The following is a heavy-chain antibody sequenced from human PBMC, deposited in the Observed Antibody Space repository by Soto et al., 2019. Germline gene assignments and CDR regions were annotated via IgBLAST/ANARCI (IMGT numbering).Heavy chain of an antibody. CDR3: ARDLGYCISTSCRNYGMDV. CDR1: GYSFTSYY. Sequence: ASVKVSCKASGYSFTSYYMHWVRQAPGQGLEWMGIINPVSGSTSYAQTFQGRVTMTRDTSTSTVYMELSSLRSEDTAVYYCARDLGYCISTSCRNYGMDVWGQGTTVTV. J-gene: IGHJ6*02. CDR2: INPVSGST. D-gene: IGHD2-2*01. V-gene: IGHV1-46*01.